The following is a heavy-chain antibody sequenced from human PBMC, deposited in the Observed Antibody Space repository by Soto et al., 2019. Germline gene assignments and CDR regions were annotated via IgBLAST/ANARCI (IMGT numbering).Heavy chain of an antibody. CDR3: ARGPDYYGSGRFDY. CDR2: IYSGGST. J-gene: IGHJ4*02. CDR1: GFTVSSNY. D-gene: IGHD3-10*01. V-gene: IGHV3-53*04. Sequence: LSLTCAASGFTVSSNYMSWVRQAPGKGLEWVSVIYSGGSTYYADSVKGRFSISRHNSKNTLYLQMNSLRAEDTAVYYCARGPDYYGSGRFDYWGQGTLVTVSS.